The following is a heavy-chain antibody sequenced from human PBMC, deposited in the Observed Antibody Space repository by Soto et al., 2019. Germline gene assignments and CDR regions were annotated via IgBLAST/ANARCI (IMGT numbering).Heavy chain of an antibody. Sequence: QVQLVESGGGVVQPGRSLRPSCAASGFTFSSYGMHWVRQAPGKGLEWVAVISYEGSDKYYADSVKGRFTISRDHSNNARYLQRDGGRADGTVVYYCAKGVVGATTYFQHWGQGTLVTVSS. CDR1: GFTFSSYG. CDR3: AKGVVGATTYFQH. V-gene: IGHV3-30*18. D-gene: IGHD1-26*01. CDR2: ISYEGSDK. J-gene: IGHJ1*01.